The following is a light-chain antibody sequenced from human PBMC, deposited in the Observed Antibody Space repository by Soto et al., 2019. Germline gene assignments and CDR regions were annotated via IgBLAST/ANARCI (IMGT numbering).Light chain of an antibody. CDR2: GAS. J-gene: IGKJ2*01. Sequence: EIVITQSPATLSVSAVERATLSYRASQSVGSGLSWYQQKPDQAPRLLIYGASTRATGIPARFSGSGSGTEFTLTISSLQSEDYAVYYCQQYNNWPPYNFGQGTKVDIK. CDR1: QSVGSG. CDR3: QQYNNWPPYN. V-gene: IGKV3-15*01.